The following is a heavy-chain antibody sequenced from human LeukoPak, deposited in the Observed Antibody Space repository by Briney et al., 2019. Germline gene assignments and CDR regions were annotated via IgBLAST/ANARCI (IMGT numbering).Heavy chain of an antibody. Sequence: GGSLRLSCAASGFTFSSYSINWVRQAPGKGLEWVSSISSSSSYIYYADSVKGRFTISRDNAKNSLYLQMNSRRAEDTAVYYCARESGSASFDYWGQGTLVTVSS. CDR2: ISSSSSYI. CDR3: ARESGSASFDY. CDR1: GFTFSSYS. J-gene: IGHJ4*02. D-gene: IGHD6-19*01. V-gene: IGHV3-21*01.